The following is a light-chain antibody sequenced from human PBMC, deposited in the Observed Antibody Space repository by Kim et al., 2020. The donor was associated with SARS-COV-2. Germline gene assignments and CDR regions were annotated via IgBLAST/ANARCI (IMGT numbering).Light chain of an antibody. J-gene: IGKJ4*01. Sequence: SPGEEAPLSSRASQSVSSNLTWYQQKPGQAPRLLIYGASTRATGIPARFSGSGSGTEFTLTISSLQSEDFAFYYWQQYNNWPPLTFGGGTKVDIK. CDR1: QSVSSN. CDR2: GAS. CDR3: QQYNNWPPLT. V-gene: IGKV3-15*01.